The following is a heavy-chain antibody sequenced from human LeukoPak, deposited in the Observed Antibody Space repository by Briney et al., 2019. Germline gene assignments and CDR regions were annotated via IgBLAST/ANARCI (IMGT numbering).Heavy chain of an antibody. Sequence: GRSLRLSCTASGFTFGDYAMSWVRQAPGKGLEWVGFIRSKAYGGTTEYAAPVKGRFTISRDDSKSIAYLQMNSLKTEDTAVYYCTRSLYYYDSSGYYAPGYWGQGTLVTVSS. D-gene: IGHD3-22*01. CDR3: TRSLYYYDSSGYYAPGY. J-gene: IGHJ4*02. CDR1: GFTFGDYA. V-gene: IGHV3-49*04. CDR2: IRSKAYGGTT.